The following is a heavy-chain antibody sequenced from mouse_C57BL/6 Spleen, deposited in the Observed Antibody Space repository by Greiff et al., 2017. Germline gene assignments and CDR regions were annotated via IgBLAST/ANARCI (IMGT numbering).Heavy chain of an antibody. CDR1: GYTFTSYW. J-gene: IGHJ4*01. CDR3: ARSEYYGSSYYYAMDY. D-gene: IGHD1-1*01. Sequence: QVQLQQSGAELVMPGASVKLSCKASGYTFTSYWMHWVKQRPGQGLEWIGEIDPSDSYTNYNQKFKGKSTLTVDKSSSTAYMQLSSLTSEDSAVYYCARSEYYGSSYYYAMDYWGQGTSVTVSS. CDR2: IDPSDSYT. V-gene: IGHV1-69*01.